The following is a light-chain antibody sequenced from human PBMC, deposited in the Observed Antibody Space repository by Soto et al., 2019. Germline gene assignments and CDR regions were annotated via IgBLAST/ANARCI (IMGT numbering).Light chain of an antibody. CDR1: QRVSTF. Sequence: EIVLTQSAGTLSLSAGERATPSCRASQRVSTFLAWYQQRPGQAPRLLISEASNRATGIPARFSGSGSGTDFTLTISSLEPEDSAVYYCQQFDDSVTFGQGTRLEIK. V-gene: IGKV3-11*01. J-gene: IGKJ5*01. CDR2: EAS. CDR3: QQFDDSVT.